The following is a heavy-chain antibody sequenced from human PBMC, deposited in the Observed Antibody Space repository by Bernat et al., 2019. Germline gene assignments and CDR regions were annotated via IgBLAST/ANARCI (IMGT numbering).Heavy chain of an antibody. CDR2: LNHSGTT. CDR3: ARGGGGAGRGSGKPFDY. CDR1: GGSFSGYY. V-gene: IGHV4-34*01. Sequence: QVQLQQWGAGLLKPSETLSLTCAVYGGSFSGYYWRWIRQPPGKGLEWIGELNHSGTTNYNPSLKSRVTISVDTSKKQFSLKLSSVTAADTAVYYGARGGGGAGRGSGKPFDYWGQGTLVTVSS. D-gene: IGHD3-16*01. J-gene: IGHJ4*02.